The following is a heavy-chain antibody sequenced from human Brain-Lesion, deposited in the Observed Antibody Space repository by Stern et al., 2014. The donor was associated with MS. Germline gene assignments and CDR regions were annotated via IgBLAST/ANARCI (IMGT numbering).Heavy chain of an antibody. V-gene: IGHV4-39*01. D-gene: IGHD1-26*01. CDR3: ARHDSVPRPSQLYSARDRGPGYFDY. J-gene: IGHJ4*02. CDR1: GGSISSSTYY. CDR2: IYYSGFT. Sequence: MQLVESGPGLVKPSETLSLTCTVSGGSISSSTYYWAWIRQPPGKGLEWIGNIYYSGFTYYNPSLKSRVTISVDRSKNQFSLKLSSVTAADTAIYYCARHDSVPRPSQLYSARDRGPGYFDYWGQGTLVTVSS.